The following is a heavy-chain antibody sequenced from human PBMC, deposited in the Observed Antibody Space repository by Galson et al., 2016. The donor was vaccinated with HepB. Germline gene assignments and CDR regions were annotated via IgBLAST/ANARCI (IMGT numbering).Heavy chain of an antibody. CDR3: ARQAGSITMIVVDIPRHFGMDV. D-gene: IGHD3-22*01. CDR1: GGSISSGSYY. V-gene: IGHV4-39*01. J-gene: IGHJ6*02. Sequence: SETLSLTCTVSGGSISSGSYYWGWIRQPPGKGLEWIGSIYSTGITYYNPSLQSRVTISVDTSKKQFSLKLSSVTAADTAVYYCARQAGSITMIVVDIPRHFGMDVWGQGTTVTVSS. CDR2: IYSTGIT.